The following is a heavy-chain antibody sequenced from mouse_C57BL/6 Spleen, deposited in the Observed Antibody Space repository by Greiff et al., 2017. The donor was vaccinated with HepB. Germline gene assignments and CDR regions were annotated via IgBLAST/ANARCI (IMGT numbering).Heavy chain of an antibody. CDR1: GFTFSSYA. CDR3: ARDQGYYYGTPFDY. V-gene: IGHV5-4*01. D-gene: IGHD1-1*01. Sequence: EVHLVESGGGLVKPGGSLKLSCAASGFTFSSYAMSWVRQTPEKRLEWVATISDGGSYTYYPDNVKGRFTISRDNAKNNLYLQMSHLKSEDTAMYYCARDQGYYYGTPFDYWGQGTTLTVSS. J-gene: IGHJ2*01. CDR2: ISDGGSYT.